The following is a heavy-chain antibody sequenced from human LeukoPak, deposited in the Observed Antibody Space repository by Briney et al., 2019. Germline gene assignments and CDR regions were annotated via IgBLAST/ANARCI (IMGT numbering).Heavy chain of an antibody. Sequence: PSQTLSLTCDISGDSVSGNIVAWNWIRQSPSRGLEWLGRTNYRSKWYNDYAVSVRGRITINPDTSKNRFSLQLDSVTPEDTAVYYCARGSSGSFDHWGQGTLVTVSS. J-gene: IGHJ4*02. CDR1: GDSVSGNIVA. CDR3: ARGSSGSFDH. CDR2: TNYRSKWYN. D-gene: IGHD6-19*01. V-gene: IGHV6-1*01.